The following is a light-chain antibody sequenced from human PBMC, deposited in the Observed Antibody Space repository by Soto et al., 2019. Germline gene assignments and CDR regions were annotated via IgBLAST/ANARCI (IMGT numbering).Light chain of an antibody. V-gene: IGKV1-39*01. Sequence: DIQMTQSPSSLSVSVGDRVTITCRASQSINKYLNWYQQKPGKAPKLLIFAASSMQSGVPLRFSGSGSGTDFTLTISSLQPEDFATYYCQQSHNTPRTFGQGTKLEIK. CDR1: QSINKY. CDR3: QQSHNTPRT. CDR2: AAS. J-gene: IGKJ2*01.